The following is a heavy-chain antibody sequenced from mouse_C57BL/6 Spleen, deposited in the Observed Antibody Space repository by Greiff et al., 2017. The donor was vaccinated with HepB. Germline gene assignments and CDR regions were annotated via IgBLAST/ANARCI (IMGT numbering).Heavy chain of an antibody. CDR3: ARGGDYDSAWFAY. Sequence: QVQLQQSGAELVRPGTSVKLSCKASGYTFTSYWMHWVKQRPGQGLEWIGVIDPSDSYTNYNQKFKGKATLTVDTSSSTAYMQLSSLTSEDSAVYYCARGGDYDSAWFAYWGQGTLVTVSA. J-gene: IGHJ3*01. CDR1: GYTFTSYW. CDR2: IDPSDSYT. D-gene: IGHD2-4*01. V-gene: IGHV1-59*01.